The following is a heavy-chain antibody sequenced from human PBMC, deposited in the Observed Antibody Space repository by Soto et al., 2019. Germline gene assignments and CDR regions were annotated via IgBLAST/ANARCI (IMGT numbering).Heavy chain of an antibody. CDR3: AKDSSGNYYYYGMDV. D-gene: IGHD1-26*01. J-gene: IGHJ6*02. CDR1: GFTFDDYA. V-gene: IGHV3-9*01. Sequence: AGGSLRLSCAASGFTFDDYAMHWVRQAPGKGLEWVSGISWNSGSIGYADSVKGRFTISRDNAKNSLYLQMNSLRAEDTALYYCAKDSSGNYYYYGMDVWGQGTTVTVSS. CDR2: ISWNSGSI.